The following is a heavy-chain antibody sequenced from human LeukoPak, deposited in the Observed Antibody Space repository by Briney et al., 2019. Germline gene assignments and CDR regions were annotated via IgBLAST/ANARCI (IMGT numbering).Heavy chain of an antibody. V-gene: IGHV3-7*01. CDR2: IRQDGSEK. J-gene: IGHJ4*02. CDR1: GFTFSSYW. CDR3: ASGIVVVPAAQVNY. Sequence: GGSLRLSCAASGFTFSSYWMSWVRQAPGKGREWVPNIRQDGSEKYYVDSVKGRFTISRDNAKNSLYLQMNSLRAEDTAVYYCASGIVVVPAAQVNYWGQGTLVTVSS. D-gene: IGHD2-2*01.